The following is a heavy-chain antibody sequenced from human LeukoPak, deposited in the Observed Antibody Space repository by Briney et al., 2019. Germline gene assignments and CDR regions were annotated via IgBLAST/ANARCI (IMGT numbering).Heavy chain of an antibody. CDR1: GGTFSSYA. Sequence: SVKVSCKASGGTFSSYAISWARQAPRQGLEWMGGIIPIFGTANYAQKFQGRVTITTDESTSTAYMELSSLRSEDTAVYYCAREEAACPFGGYYYMDVWGKGTTVTVSS. CDR2: IIPIFGTA. D-gene: IGHD6-6*01. V-gene: IGHV1-69*05. J-gene: IGHJ6*03. CDR3: AREEAACPFGGYYYMDV.